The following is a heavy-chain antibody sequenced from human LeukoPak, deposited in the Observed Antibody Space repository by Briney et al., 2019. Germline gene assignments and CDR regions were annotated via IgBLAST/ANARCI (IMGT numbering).Heavy chain of an antibody. Sequence: GGSLRLSCAASGFTFSSYAMHWVRQAPGKGLEWVAVISYDGSNKYYADSVKGRFTISRDNSKNTLYLQMNSLRAEDTAVYYCARDFVVGVWGDFWSGYTHVGYWGQGTLVTVSS. V-gene: IGHV3-30-3*01. CDR1: GFTFSSYA. CDR3: ARDFVVGVWGDFWSGYTHVGY. J-gene: IGHJ4*02. CDR2: ISYDGSNK. D-gene: IGHD3-3*01.